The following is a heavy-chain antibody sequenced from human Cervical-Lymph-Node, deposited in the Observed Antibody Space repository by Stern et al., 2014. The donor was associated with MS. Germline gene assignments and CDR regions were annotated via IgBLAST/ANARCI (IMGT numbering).Heavy chain of an antibody. J-gene: IGHJ1*01. CDR3: AREGGNTAEYFQH. D-gene: IGHD4-23*01. Sequence: VQLVESGGGVVQPGRSLRLSCAASGFTFSSSGMHWVRQAPGKGLEWLAIIWYDGSNRYYADSVKGRFTISRDNSKNTLYLQMNSLRADDTAVYYCAREGGNTAEYFQHWSQGTLVTVSS. V-gene: IGHV3-33*01. CDR1: GFTFSSSG. CDR2: IWYDGSNR.